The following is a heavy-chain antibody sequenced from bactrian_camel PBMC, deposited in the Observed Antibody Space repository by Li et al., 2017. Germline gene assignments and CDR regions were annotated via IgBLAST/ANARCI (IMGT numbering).Heavy chain of an antibody. Sequence: QVQLVESGGGSVQAGGSLRLSCKFSGISITTGYCVGWFRQAPGKEREGVASIDTAGTITYAESVKGRFTISKDNAKNTVSLQMNSLKPEDTAMYYCAAARVYYAFRGCSLGPSEYANWGQGTQVTVS. J-gene: IGHJ4*01. CDR3: AAARVYYAFRGCSLGPSEYAN. V-gene: IGHV3S53*01. D-gene: IGHD3*01. CDR1: GISITTGYC. CDR2: IDTAGTI.